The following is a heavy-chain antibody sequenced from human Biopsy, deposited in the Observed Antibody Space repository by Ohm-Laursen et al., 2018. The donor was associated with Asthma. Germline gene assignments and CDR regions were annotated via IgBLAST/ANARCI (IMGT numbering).Heavy chain of an antibody. D-gene: IGHD3-22*01. CDR1: GVSLSSSG. V-gene: IGHV3-30*03. CDR3: ARGDSSNWSHYYFDY. J-gene: IGHJ4*02. CDR2: ISYDGSKK. Sequence: SLRLSCTASGVSLSSSGMNWVRQAPGKGLEWVAVISYDGSKKEYGDSVRGRFTISRDYSKNTLYLQMHSLRAEDTAVYYCARGDSSNWSHYYFDYWGQGTLVTVSS.